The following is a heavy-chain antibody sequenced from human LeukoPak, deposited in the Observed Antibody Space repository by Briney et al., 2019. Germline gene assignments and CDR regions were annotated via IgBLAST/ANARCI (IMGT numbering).Heavy chain of an antibody. Sequence: KPSKTLSLTGTVSGGSISSGSYYWRWIRQPAGKGLEWIGRIYTSGSTNYNPSLKSRVTISVDTSKNQFSLKLSSVTAADTAVYYCASGGRSATIFDSWGQGTLVTVSS. D-gene: IGHD5-12*01. J-gene: IGHJ4*02. CDR3: ASGGRSATIFDS. CDR1: GGSISSGSYY. CDR2: IYTSGST. V-gene: IGHV4-61*02.